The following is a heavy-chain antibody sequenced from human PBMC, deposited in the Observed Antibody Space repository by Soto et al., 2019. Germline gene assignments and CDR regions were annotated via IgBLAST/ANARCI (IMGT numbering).Heavy chain of an antibody. D-gene: IGHD2-21*01. Sequence: QVQLVQSGTEVKKPGASVKVSCKANGYIFSSYGISWVRQAPGQGLEWMGWISGYKGNTNYAQKLQGRVTMTTDTSTSTAYMELTSLRSDDTAVYYCARTYCGGDCYYDAFDIWGQGTMVTVSS. J-gene: IGHJ3*02. CDR3: ARTYCGGDCYYDAFDI. CDR1: GYIFSSYG. CDR2: ISGYKGNT. V-gene: IGHV1-18*01.